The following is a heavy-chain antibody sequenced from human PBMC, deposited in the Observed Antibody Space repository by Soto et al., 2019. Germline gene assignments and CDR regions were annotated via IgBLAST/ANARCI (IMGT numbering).Heavy chain of an antibody. V-gene: IGHV4-59*01. CDR2: IYYSGST. Sequence: SETLSLTCTVSGGSISSYYWSWIRHPPGKGVEWIGYIYYSGSTNYNPSLKSRVTISVDTSKNQFSLKLSSVTAADTAVYYCARVPSGRRLVREIWFDPWGPRTLVTFS. J-gene: IGHJ5*02. CDR1: GGSISSYY. CDR3: ARVPSGRRLVREIWFDP. D-gene: IGHD6-19*01.